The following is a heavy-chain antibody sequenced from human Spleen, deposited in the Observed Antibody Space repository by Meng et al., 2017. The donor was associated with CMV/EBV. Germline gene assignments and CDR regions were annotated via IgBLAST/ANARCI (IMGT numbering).Heavy chain of an antibody. D-gene: IGHD3-3*01. CDR3: ARGPNYDFWSGYWGYYYYGMDV. J-gene: IGHJ6*02. V-gene: IGHV4-4*02. CDR2: INHSGST. Sequence: SETLSLTCAVSGGSISSSNWWSWVRQPPGKGLEWIGEINHSGSTNYNPSLKSRVTISVDTSKNQFSLKLSSVTAADTAVYYCARGPNYDFWSGYWGYYYYGMDVWGQGTTVTVSS. CDR1: GGSISSSNW.